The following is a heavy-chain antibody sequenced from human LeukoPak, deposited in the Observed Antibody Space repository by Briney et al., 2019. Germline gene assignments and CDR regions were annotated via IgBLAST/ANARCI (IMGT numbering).Heavy chain of an antibody. CDR1: GSTFANYW. V-gene: IGHV5-51*01. CDR3: ARRYSKLEDQRDAFDI. J-gene: IGHJ3*02. CDR2: IYPPDSDT. Sequence: GESLKISCRGSGSTFANYWIAWVRQLPGKGLEWMGLIYPPDSDTTYNPAFPGQVTFSADTSINIAYLQLSGLKASDTAIYYCARRYSKLEDQRDAFDIWGQGTMVTVSS. D-gene: IGHD3-3*01.